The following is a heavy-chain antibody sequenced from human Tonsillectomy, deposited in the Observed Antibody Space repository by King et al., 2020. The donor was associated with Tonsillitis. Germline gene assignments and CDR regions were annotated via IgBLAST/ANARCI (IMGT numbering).Heavy chain of an antibody. D-gene: IGHD4-17*01. CDR1: GFTFRGSA. Sequence: VQLVESGGGLVQPGGSLKLSCAASGFTFRGSAMHWVRQASGKGLEWVGRIRSKANRYATAYAASVKGRFTISRDDSKNTAYLQMNSLKTEDTAVYYCISFAAPEYGDYGDYWGQGTLVTVSS. CDR2: IRSKANRYAT. J-gene: IGHJ4*02. CDR3: ISFAAPEYGDYGDY. V-gene: IGHV3-73*02.